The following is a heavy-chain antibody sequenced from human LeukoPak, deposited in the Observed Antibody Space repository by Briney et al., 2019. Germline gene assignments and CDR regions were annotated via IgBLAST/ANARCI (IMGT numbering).Heavy chain of an antibody. CDR1: GYTLTELS. CDR2: FDPEDGEA. D-gene: IGHD6-19*01. CDR3: ATTTRLLTWLDAFDI. J-gene: IGHJ3*02. V-gene: IGHV1-24*01. Sequence: ASVKVSCKVSGYTLTELSMHWVRQAPGKGPEWMGGFDPEDGEAIYAQQFQGRVTMTEDTYTDTAYMELSSLRSEDTAVYYCATTTRLLTWLDAFDIWGQGTMVTVSS.